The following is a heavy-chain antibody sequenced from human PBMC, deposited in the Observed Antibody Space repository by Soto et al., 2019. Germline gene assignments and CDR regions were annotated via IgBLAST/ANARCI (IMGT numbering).Heavy chain of an antibody. Sequence: GGSLRLSCAASGFTFSNAWMNWVRQAPGKGLEWVGRIKSKTDGGTTDYAAPVKGRFTISRDDSKNTLYLQMNSLKTEDTAVYYCTTDPEQINGRFLEWSQLPTNRWGQGTLVTVSS. J-gene: IGHJ5*02. D-gene: IGHD3-3*01. CDR2: IKSKTDGGTT. V-gene: IGHV3-15*07. CDR3: TTDPEQINGRFLEWSQLPTNR. CDR1: GFTFSNAW.